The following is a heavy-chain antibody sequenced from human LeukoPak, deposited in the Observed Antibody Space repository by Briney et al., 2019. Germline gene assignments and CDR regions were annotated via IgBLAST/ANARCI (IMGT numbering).Heavy chain of an antibody. V-gene: IGHV6-1*01. CDR3: ARTGGAAD. Sequence: SQTLSLTCAISGDSVSSNSAAWNWIRRSPSRGLEWLGRTYYRSKWNKNYAVSVKSRITINQDTSKNQFSLQLNSVTPEDTAVYYCARTGGAADWGQGTLVTVSS. J-gene: IGHJ4*02. CDR2: TYYRSKWNK. D-gene: IGHD1-14*01. CDR1: GDSVSSNSAA.